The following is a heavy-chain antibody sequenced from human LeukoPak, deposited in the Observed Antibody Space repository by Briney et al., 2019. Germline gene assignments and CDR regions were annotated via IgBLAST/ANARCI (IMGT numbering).Heavy chain of an antibody. Sequence: GGSLRLSCGASGFTFSTYGMTWVRQAPGKGPEWVSGIDGSGYTTKYADSVKGRFTISRDNSKNTLYLQMNSLRAEDTAVYYCAKLVTYYYGSGSYSDYWGQGTLVTVSS. CDR1: GFTFSTYG. CDR2: IDGSGYTT. D-gene: IGHD3-10*01. V-gene: IGHV3-23*05. J-gene: IGHJ4*01. CDR3: AKLVTYYYGSGSYSDY.